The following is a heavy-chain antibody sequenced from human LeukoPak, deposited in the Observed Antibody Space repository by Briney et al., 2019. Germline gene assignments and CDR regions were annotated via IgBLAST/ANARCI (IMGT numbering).Heavy chain of an antibody. D-gene: IGHD3-16*01. V-gene: IGHV4-59*01. J-gene: IGHJ6*04. CDR3: ARSLKGAGMDV. CDR1: GGSISSYY. Sequence: SETLSLTCTVSGGSISSYYWSWIRQPPGKGLEWIGYIYYSGSTNYNPSLKSRVTISVDTSKNQCALKLSSVTAADTAVYYCARSLKGAGMDVWGKGTTVTVSS. CDR2: IYYSGST.